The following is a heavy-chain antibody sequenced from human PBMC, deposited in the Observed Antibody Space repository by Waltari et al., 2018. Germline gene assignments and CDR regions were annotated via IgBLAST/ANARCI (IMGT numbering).Heavy chain of an antibody. Sequence: LSPGKGLEWIGSIYYSGSTYYNPSLKSRVTISVDTSKNQFSLKLSSVTAADTAVYYCASQLTGRYYYYYMDVWGKGNTVTVSS. CDR2: IYYSGST. CDR3: ASQLTGRYYYYYMDV. D-gene: IGHD7-27*01. V-gene: IGHV4-39*01. J-gene: IGHJ6*03.